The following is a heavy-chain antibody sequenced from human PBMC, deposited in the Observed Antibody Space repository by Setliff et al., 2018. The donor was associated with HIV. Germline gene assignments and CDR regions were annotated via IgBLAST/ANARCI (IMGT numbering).Heavy chain of an antibody. D-gene: IGHD1-26*01. CDR1: GYAITSGFY. CDR2: IYHSGTT. V-gene: IGHV4-38-2*01. J-gene: IGHJ4*02. Sequence: PSETLSLTCAVSGYAITSGFYWGWIRQPPGKGLEWIGSIYHSGTTNYNSSLKSRVTISVDTSKNQFSLKLSSVTAADTAIYFCARGKGGLVGPAEFDYWGPGTLVTVSS. CDR3: ARGKGGLVGPAEFDY.